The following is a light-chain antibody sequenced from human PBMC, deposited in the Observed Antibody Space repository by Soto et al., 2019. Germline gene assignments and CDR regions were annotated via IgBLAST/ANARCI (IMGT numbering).Light chain of an antibody. J-gene: IGKJ4*01. Sequence: EIVLTQSPGTLSLSPGERATLSCRASQSVSSTFLAWYQQKPGQAPRLLIYGASSRATGIPDRFSGSGSGTDFTLTISILEPEDVAVYYCQQHVRSQTFGGGTKVEIK. CDR2: GAS. V-gene: IGKV3-20*01. CDR1: QSVSSTF. CDR3: QQHVRSQT.